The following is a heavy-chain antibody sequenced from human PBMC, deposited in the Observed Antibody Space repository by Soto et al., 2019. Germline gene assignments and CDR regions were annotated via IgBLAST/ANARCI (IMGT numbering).Heavy chain of an antibody. CDR2: ISGSGGST. V-gene: IGHV3-23*01. D-gene: IGHD2-15*01. J-gene: IGHJ4*02. CDR3: AKDLWVAVNPYYFDY. Sequence: PGGSLRLSCAASGFTFSSYAMSWVRQAPGKGLEWVSAISGSGGSTYYADSVKGRFTISRDNSKNTLYLQMNSLRAEDTAVYYCAKDLWVAVNPYYFDYWGQGTLVTVSS. CDR1: GFTFSSYA.